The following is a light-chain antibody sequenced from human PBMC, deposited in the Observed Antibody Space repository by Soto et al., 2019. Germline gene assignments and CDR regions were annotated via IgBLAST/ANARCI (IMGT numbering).Light chain of an antibody. Sequence: QAVVTQEPSLTVSPGGTVTLTCALTTGAVTSDYYPNWFQRKPGQALRTLIYRTNNKHSWTPARFSGSLLGGKAALTLSGVQPEDKAEYFCVLFCIGEWVFGAGTKVTVL. V-gene: IGLV7-43*01. CDR3: VLFCIGEWV. CDR1: TGAVTSDYY. CDR2: RTN. J-gene: IGLJ3*02.